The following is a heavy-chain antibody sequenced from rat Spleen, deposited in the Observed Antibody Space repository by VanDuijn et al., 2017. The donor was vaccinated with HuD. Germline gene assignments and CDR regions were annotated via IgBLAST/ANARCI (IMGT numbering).Heavy chain of an antibody. CDR3: TRPHSSHYVMDA. CDR2: ITNTGRST. CDR1: GFTFNNYW. J-gene: IGHJ4*01. Sequence: EVQLVESGGGLVHPGRSLKLSCVASGFTFNNYWMTWIRQAPGKGLEWVASITNTGRSTYYPDSVRGRFAISRDTAENTLYLQMSSLRSEDTATYYCTRPHSSHYVMDAWGQGASVTVSS. V-gene: IGHV5-31*01. D-gene: IGHD1-8*01.